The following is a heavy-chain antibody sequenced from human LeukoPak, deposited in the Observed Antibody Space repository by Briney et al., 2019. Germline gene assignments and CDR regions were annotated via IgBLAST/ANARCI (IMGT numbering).Heavy chain of an antibody. V-gene: IGHV3-23*01. D-gene: IGHD1-26*01. CDR2: ISTSGEST. J-gene: IGHJ4*02. CDR1: GFTFSNYA. CDR3: AKNQIVGIDY. Sequence: GGSLRLSCAASGFTFSNYAMTWVRQAPGKGLEWVSSISTSGESTYYADSVKGRFTISRDNSKNTLYLQMNSLRAEDTAVYYCAKNQIVGIDYWSQGTLVTVSS.